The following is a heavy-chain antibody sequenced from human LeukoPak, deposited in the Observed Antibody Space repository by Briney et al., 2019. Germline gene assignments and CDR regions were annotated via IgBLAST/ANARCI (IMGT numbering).Heavy chain of an antibody. CDR2: IKQDGSEK. CDR3: AQQRGYGSGSLDY. V-gene: IGHV3-7*01. J-gene: IGHJ4*02. CDR1: GFTFSSYW. D-gene: IGHD3-10*01. Sequence: GGSLRLSCAASGFTFSSYWMNWARQAPGKGLEWVANIKQDGSEKYYVDSVKGRFTISRDNAKNSLYLQMNSPRAEDTAVYYCAQQRGYGSGSLDYWGQGTLVTVSS.